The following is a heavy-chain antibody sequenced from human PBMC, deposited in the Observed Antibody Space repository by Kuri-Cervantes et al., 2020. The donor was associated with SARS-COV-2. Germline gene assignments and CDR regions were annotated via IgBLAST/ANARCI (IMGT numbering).Heavy chain of an antibody. CDR1: GFTFSSYG. V-gene: IGHV3-30*02. CDR3: ARRWWELPGAYWYFDL. D-gene: IGHD1-26*01. CDR2: IRYDGSNK. J-gene: IGHJ2*01. Sequence: GGSLRLSCAASGFTFSSYGMHWVRQAPGKGLEWVAFIRYDGSNKYYADSVKGRFTISRDNAKNSLYLQMSSLRAEDTAVYYCARRWWELPGAYWYFDLWGRGGLVTVSS.